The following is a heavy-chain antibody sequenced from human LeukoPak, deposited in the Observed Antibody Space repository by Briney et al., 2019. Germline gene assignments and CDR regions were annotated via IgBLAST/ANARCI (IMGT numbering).Heavy chain of an antibody. CDR2: IYHSGST. CDR1: GGSISSYY. Sequence: SETLSLTCTVSGGSISSYYWSWIRQPAGKGLEWIGRIYHSGSTYYNPSLKSRVTISVDTSKNQFSLKLSSVTAADTAVYYCAHVAAGYSLDYWGQGTLVTVSS. D-gene: IGHD5-18*01. V-gene: IGHV4-4*07. CDR3: AHVAAGYSLDY. J-gene: IGHJ4*02.